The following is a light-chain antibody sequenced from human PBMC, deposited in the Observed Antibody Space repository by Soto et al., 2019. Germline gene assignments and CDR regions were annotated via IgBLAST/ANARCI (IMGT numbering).Light chain of an antibody. V-gene: IGKV1-33*01. CDR1: QDLTNY. Sequence: DIQMTQSPPSLAASVGDRVTITCQASQDLTNYLNWYQQKPGQAPKLLIYDTVTLEEGVPSRFSGGGSGTDFTFTINGLELDDVAIYSCQQFVNLPYTFGQGTKLEI. J-gene: IGKJ2*01. CDR2: DTV. CDR3: QQFVNLPYT.